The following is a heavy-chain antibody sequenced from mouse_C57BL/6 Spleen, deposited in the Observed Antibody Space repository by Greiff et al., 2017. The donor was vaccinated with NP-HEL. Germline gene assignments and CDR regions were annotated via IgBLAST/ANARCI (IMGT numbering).Heavy chain of an antibody. CDR1: GYTFTSYW. CDR2: IDPSDSYT. V-gene: IGHV1-69*01. Sequence: QVQLQQPGAELVMPGASVKLSCKASGYTFTSYWMHWVKQRPGQGLEWIGEIDPSDSYTNYNQKFKGKSTLTVDKSSSTAYMQLSSLTSEDSAVYYCARWYYGSSYLMDYWGQGTSVTVSS. J-gene: IGHJ4*01. CDR3: ARWYYGSSYLMDY. D-gene: IGHD1-1*01.